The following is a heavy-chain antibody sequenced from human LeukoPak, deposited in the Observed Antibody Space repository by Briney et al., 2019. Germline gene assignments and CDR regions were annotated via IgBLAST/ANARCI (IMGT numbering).Heavy chain of an antibody. CDR3: ARAFYDSSGYLISNDY. J-gene: IGHJ4*02. Sequence: GGSLRLSCAASGFTFSSYWMTWVRPAPGKGLEGVANINQEGSGKYYVDSVKGRFTISRDNAKNLLYLQMNSLRAEDTAVYYCARAFYDSSGYLISNDYWGQGTLVTVSS. D-gene: IGHD3-22*01. CDR1: GFTFSSYW. V-gene: IGHV3-7*04. CDR2: INQEGSGK.